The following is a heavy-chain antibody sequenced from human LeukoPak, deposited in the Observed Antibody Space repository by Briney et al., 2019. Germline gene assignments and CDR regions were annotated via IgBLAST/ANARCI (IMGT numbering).Heavy chain of an antibody. J-gene: IGHJ4*02. V-gene: IGHV3-23*01. CDR3: AKGRGYSGYDFSDY. CDR2: ISGSGGST. Sequence: PGGSLRLSCAASGFTFSSYWMTWVRQAPGKGLEWVSAISGSGGSTYYADSVKGRFTISRDNSKNTLYLQMNSLRAEDTAVYYCAKGRGYSGYDFSDYWGQGTLVTVSS. CDR1: GFTFSSYW. D-gene: IGHD5-12*01.